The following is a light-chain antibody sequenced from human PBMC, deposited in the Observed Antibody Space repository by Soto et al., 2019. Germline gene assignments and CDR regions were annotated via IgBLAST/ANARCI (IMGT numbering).Light chain of an antibody. V-gene: IGKV3-15*01. CDR2: GAS. CDR3: QQYNNWPRT. CDR1: QSFSSN. J-gene: IGKJ1*01. Sequence: EIVVTQSPATLSVSPGERATLSCRASQSFSSNLAWYQQKPGQAPRLLIYGASTRATGIPARFSGSGSGTDFTLTISSLQSEDFALYYCQQYNNWPRTFGQGTKVDIK.